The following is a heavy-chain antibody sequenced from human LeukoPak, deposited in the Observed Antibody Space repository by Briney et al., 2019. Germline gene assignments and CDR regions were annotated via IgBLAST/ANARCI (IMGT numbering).Heavy chain of an antibody. CDR1: GYSISSGYY. V-gene: IGHV4-38-2*02. J-gene: IGHJ5*02. D-gene: IGHD3-10*01. Sequence: SETLSLTCTVSGYSISSGYYWGWIRQPPGKGLEWIGSIYHSGSTYYNPSLKSRVTISVDTSKNQFSLKLSSVTAADTAVYYCARDDLLWFGEPSYNWFDPWGQGTLVTVSS. CDR3: ARDDLLWFGEPSYNWFDP. CDR2: IYHSGST.